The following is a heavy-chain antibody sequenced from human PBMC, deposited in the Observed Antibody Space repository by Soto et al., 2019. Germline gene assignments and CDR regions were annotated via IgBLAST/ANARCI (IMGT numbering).Heavy chain of an antibody. Sequence: ASVKVSCKASGDTFSSYAISWVRQAPGQGLEWMGGIIPIFGTANYAQKFQGRVTITADESTSTAYMELSSLRSEDTAVYYCARCVHAVHGGYVYYYYGMDVWGQGTTVTVSS. CDR1: GDTFSSYA. V-gene: IGHV1-69*13. CDR2: IIPIFGTA. D-gene: IGHD4-17*01. J-gene: IGHJ6*02. CDR3: ARCVHAVHGGYVYYYYGMDV.